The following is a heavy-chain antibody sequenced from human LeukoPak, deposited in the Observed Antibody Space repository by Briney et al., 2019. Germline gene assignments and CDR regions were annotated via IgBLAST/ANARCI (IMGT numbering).Heavy chain of an antibody. D-gene: IGHD3-22*01. CDR2: IYYSGST. CDR1: GGSISSGGYY. V-gene: IGHV4-31*03. CDR3: ARGTYYYDSSGYYYDY. J-gene: IGHJ4*02. Sequence: SETLSLTCTVSGGSISSGGYYWSWIRQHPGKGLEWIGYIYYSGSTYYSPSLKSRVTISVDTSKNQFSLKLSSVTAADTAVYYCARGTYYYDSSGYYYDYWGQGTLVTVSS.